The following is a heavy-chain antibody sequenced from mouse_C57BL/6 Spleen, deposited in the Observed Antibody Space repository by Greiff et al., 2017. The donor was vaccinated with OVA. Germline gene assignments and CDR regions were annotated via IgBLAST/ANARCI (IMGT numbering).Heavy chain of an antibody. V-gene: IGHV1-55*01. J-gene: IGHJ3*01. CDR1: GYTFTSYW. D-gene: IGHD2-4*01. CDR2: IYPGSGST. Sequence: QVQLKQPGAELVKPGASVKMSCKASGYTFTSYWITWVKQRPGQGLEWIGDIYPGSGSTNYNEKFKSKATLTVDTSSSTAYMQLSSLTSEDSAVYYCAREGEGLRIADWGQGTLVTVSA. CDR3: AREGEGLRIAD.